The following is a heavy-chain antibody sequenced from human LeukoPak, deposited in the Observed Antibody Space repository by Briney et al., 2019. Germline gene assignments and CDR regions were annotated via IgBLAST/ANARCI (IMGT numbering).Heavy chain of an antibody. Sequence: TSETLSLTYTVSGGSINTYYWSWIRQPPGKGLEWIGYIHYSGTTNYNPSLKSRLALSVDTSNNQFSLRLGSVTAADTAVYYCARSLGATRYNLKYYFFYGLDVWGQGTTVTVSS. J-gene: IGHJ6*02. CDR3: ARSLGATRYNLKYYFFYGLDV. D-gene: IGHD1-26*01. V-gene: IGHV4-59*01. CDR2: IHYSGTT. CDR1: GGSINTYY.